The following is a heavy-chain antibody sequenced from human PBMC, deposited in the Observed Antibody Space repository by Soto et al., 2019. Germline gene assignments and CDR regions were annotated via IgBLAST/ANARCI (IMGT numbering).Heavy chain of an antibody. CDR1: GGYIIGYY. Sequence: SEPLSLTWRVAGGYIIGYYWSWILPPAGKGLEWIGRIYTSGSTNYNPSPKSRVTMSVDTSKNQFSLKLSSVTAADTAVYYCARDFGSGSYSAYYYGMDVWGQGTTVTVSS. CDR2: IYTSGST. CDR3: ARDFGSGSYSAYYYGMDV. D-gene: IGHD1-26*01. J-gene: IGHJ6*02. V-gene: IGHV4-4*07.